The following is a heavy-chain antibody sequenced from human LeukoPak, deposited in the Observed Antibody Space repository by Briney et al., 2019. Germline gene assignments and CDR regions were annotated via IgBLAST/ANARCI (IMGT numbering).Heavy chain of an antibody. D-gene: IGHD3-3*01. V-gene: IGHV4-38-2*02. CDR1: GYSISSGYY. CDR2: IYHSGST. J-gene: IGHJ6*03. CDR3: ARSVTYYDFWSGYYNYYYMDV. Sequence: PSETLSLTCTVSGYSISSGYYWGWIRQPPGKGLEWIGSIYHSGSTYYNPSLKSRVTISVDTSKNQFSLKLSSVTAADTAVYYCARSVTYYDFWSGYYNYYYMDVWGKGTTVTVSS.